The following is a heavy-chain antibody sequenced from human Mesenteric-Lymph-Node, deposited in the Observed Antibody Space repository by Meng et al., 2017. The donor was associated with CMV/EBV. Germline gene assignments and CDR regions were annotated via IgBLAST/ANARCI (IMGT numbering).Heavy chain of an antibody. Sequence: FSNYAMSWVRQAPGKGLEWVATISRSGAGTYYAESVRGRFTISRDNSKNTLYLQMNSLRAGDTAVYYCAKEIGGVCSGGSCYEDGSDYWGQGTLVTVSS. CDR3: AKEIGGVCSGGSCYEDGSDY. J-gene: IGHJ4*02. V-gene: IGHV3-23*01. D-gene: IGHD2-15*01. CDR1: FSNYA. CDR2: ISRSGAGT.